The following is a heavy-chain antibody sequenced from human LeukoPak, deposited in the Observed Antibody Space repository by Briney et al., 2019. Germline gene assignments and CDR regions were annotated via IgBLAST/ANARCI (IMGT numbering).Heavy chain of an antibody. V-gene: IGHV3-30*02. D-gene: IGHD5-18*01. CDR2: IRNDGTNK. J-gene: IGHJ4*02. CDR1: GFTFSSYG. Sequence: PGGSLRLSCAASGFTFSSYGVHWVRQAPGKGLEWVSIIRNDGTNKYYADSVKGRFTVSRDNSKNTLYLQMNSLRVEDTAVYYCAKDLDTASDYWGQGTLVTVSS. CDR3: AKDLDTASDY.